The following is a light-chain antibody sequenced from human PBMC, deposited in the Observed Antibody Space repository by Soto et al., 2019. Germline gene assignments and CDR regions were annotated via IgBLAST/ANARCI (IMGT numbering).Light chain of an antibody. J-gene: IGKJ1*01. Sequence: EIVLTQSPATLSLSPGERATLSCRASQSVSSYLLWYQQKPGQTPRLLIYDASNRATGIPARFSGSGSETDFTLTISSLEPEDFAVYYCHQRQSWPRTFGQGTKVDIK. V-gene: IGKV3-11*01. CDR3: HQRQSWPRT. CDR2: DAS. CDR1: QSVSSY.